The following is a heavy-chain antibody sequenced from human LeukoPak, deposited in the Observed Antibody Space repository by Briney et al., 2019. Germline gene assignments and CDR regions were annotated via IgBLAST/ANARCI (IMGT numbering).Heavy chain of an antibody. D-gene: IGHD2-21*02. J-gene: IGHJ5*02. Sequence: GASVKVSCKASGYTFTSYGISWVRQAPGRGLEWMGWISAYSGNTNFAQKLQGRVTMTTDTSTSTAYMELRSLRSDDTAVYYCARFSVGVVTAIRRDPFNWFDPWGQGILVTVSS. CDR1: GYTFTSYG. CDR3: ARFSVGVVTAIRRDPFNWFDP. CDR2: ISAYSGNT. V-gene: IGHV1-18*01.